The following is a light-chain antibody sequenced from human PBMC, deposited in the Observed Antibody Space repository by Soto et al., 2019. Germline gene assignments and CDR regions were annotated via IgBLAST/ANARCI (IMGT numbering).Light chain of an antibody. Sequence: ESLLTQSPGTLSLSPGERATLSCRASQSVSNSFFAWYQQKPGQAPRLLSYGISNRATGIPDRFSGSGSGTDFTLTINRLEPEDFGVYYCQQYSSLPHTFGQGPKLAVK. CDR1: QSVSNSF. CDR2: GIS. CDR3: QQYSSLPHT. J-gene: IGKJ2*01. V-gene: IGKV3-20*01.